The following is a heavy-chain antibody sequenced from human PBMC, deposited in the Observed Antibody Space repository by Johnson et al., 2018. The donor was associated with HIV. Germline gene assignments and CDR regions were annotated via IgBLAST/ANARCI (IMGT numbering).Heavy chain of an antibody. CDR2: ISYDGSNK. J-gene: IGHJ3*02. D-gene: IGHD2-15*01. CDR3: ASSVGYCSGGSCSPDAFDI. CDR1: GFNFSSYA. V-gene: IGHV3-30-3*01. Sequence: QVQLVESGGGVVQPGRSLRLSCAASGFNFSSYAMHWVRQAPGKGLEWVAVISYDGSNKYYADSVKGRFTIYRDNSKNTLYLQMNSLRAEDTAVYYCASSVGYCSGGSCSPDAFDIWGQGTMVTVSS.